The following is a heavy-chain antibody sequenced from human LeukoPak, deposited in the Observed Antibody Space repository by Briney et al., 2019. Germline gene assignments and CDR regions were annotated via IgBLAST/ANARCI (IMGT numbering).Heavy chain of an antibody. J-gene: IGHJ4*02. CDR2: IYYSGST. Sequence: SETLSLTCTVSGGSISSSSYYWGWIRQPPGKGLEWIGSIYYSGSTYYNPSLKSRVTISVDTSKNQFSLKLSSVTAADTAVYDCNGEQLVRWGQGTLVTVSS. CDR1: GGSISSSSYY. V-gene: IGHV4-39*01. D-gene: IGHD6-13*01. CDR3: NGEQLVR.